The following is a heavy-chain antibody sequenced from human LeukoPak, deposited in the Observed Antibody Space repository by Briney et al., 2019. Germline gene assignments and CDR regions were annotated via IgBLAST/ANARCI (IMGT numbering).Heavy chain of an antibody. V-gene: IGHV4-59*08. Sequence: SETLSLTCPVSGVSISGHYWSWIRLPPGKGLEWIGYISHSGDTRYSPSLKSRVTISLDTSKNQFSLTLNSVTAADTAVYYCARQPISGWDFDYWGQGTLVTVSS. D-gene: IGHD6-19*01. CDR2: ISHSGDT. CDR3: ARQPISGWDFDY. CDR1: GVSISGHY. J-gene: IGHJ4*02.